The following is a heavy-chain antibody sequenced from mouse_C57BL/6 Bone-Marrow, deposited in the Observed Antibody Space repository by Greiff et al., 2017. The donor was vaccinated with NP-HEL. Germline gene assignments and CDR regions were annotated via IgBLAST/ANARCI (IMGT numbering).Heavy chain of an antibody. CDR3: ARTHYSNYEGTWFAY. CDR2: IYPGDGDT. Sequence: QVQLQQSGPELVKPGASVKISCKASGYAFSSSWMNWVKQRPGKGLEWIGRIYPGDGDTNYNGKFKGKATLTADKSSSTAYMQLSSLTSEDSAVYFCARTHYSNYEGTWFAYWGQGTLVTVSA. D-gene: IGHD2-5*01. V-gene: IGHV1-82*01. CDR1: GYAFSSSW. J-gene: IGHJ3*01.